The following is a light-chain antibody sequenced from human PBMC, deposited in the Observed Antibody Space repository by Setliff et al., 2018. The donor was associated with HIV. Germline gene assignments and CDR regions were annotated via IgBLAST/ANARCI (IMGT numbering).Light chain of an antibody. CDR2: EVT. CDR3: CSYAGDDIVL. V-gene: IGLV2-23*02. J-gene: IGLJ2*01. Sequence: SALTQPASVSGSPGQSITASCTGTSSDVGAYNLVSWYQQHPGKAPKLIIFEVTKRPSGVSSRFSGSKSGNTASLTISGLQAEDEADYSCCSYAGDDIVLFGGGTKVTVL. CDR1: SSDVGAYNL.